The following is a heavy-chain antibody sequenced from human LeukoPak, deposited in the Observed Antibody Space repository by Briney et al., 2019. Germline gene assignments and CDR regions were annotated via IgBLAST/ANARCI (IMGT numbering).Heavy chain of an antibody. CDR1: GASISSHAW. CDR3: ASRRVLTGEPY. CDR2: IYHSGST. J-gene: IGHJ4*02. D-gene: IGHD7-27*01. Sequence: SGTLSLTCAVSGASISSHAWWTWVRQPPCKGLEYVGEIYHSGSTIYNPSLSGRVTISVDKSNNQFSLKLTSVTAADTAVYYCASRRVLTGEPYWGQGSLVTVSS. V-gene: IGHV4-4*02.